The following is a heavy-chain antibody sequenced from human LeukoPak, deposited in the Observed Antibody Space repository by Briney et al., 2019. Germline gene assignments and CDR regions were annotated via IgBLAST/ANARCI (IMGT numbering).Heavy chain of an antibody. CDR2: ISGSGGYT. Sequence: GGSLGLSCVASGFTFSTYAMSWVRQAPGKGLEWVSAISGSGGYTYYADSVKGRFTISRDNSKNTLYLQMNSLRAEDTAVYYCAPAGSSGYFYKDWGQGNLVTVSS. CDR1: GFTFSTYA. J-gene: IGHJ4*02. D-gene: IGHD3-22*01. CDR3: APAGSSGYFYKD. V-gene: IGHV3-23*01.